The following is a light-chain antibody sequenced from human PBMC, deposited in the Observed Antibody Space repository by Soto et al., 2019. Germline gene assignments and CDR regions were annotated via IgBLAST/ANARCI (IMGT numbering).Light chain of an antibody. CDR2: RNN. Sequence: QSVLTQPPSASGTPGQRVTISCSGSSSNIGKNSVNWYQQFPGTAPKLLIYRNNQRPSGVPDRFSGSKSGTSASLAISGLHSEDEADYYCSVWDDSLDGRVFGGGTKLTV. V-gene: IGLV1-44*01. CDR3: SVWDDSLDGRV. CDR1: SSNIGKNS. J-gene: IGLJ3*02.